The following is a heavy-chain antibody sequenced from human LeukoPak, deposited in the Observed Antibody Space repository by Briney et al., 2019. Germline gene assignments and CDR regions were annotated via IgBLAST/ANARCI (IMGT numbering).Heavy chain of an antibody. D-gene: IGHD1-26*01. CDR1: GFTFSSYW. CDR2: SNNDGSST. J-gene: IGHJ4*02. CDR3: AKAYSVGATQFDY. Sequence: GGSLRHSCAAAGFTFSSYWMHWVRQAPGKGLVWVSRSNNDGSSTRYADSVKGRFTISTDNAKNTLYQQMNSLRVEDTAVYYCAKAYSVGATQFDYWGQGTLATVTS. V-gene: IGHV3-74*01.